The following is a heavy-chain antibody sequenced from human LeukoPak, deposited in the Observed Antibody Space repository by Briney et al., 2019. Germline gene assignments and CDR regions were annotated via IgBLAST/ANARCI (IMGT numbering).Heavy chain of an antibody. Sequence: SETLSLTCTVSGGSISSSDYYWGWIRQPPGKGLEWIVNIYYTGSSSYNSSLQSRVPLSVNTSKNQFSLQLSSVTAADTAVYYCARENYCTNGVCWAFDPWGQGTLVTVSS. V-gene: IGHV4-39*07. D-gene: IGHD2-8*01. CDR2: IYYTGSS. J-gene: IGHJ5*02. CDR3: ARENYCTNGVCWAFDP. CDR1: GGSISSSDYY.